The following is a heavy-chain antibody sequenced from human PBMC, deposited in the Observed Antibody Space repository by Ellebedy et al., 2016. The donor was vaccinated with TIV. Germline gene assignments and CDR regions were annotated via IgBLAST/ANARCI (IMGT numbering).Heavy chain of an antibody. D-gene: IGHD3-10*01. CDR1: GGSFSTYA. V-gene: IGHV1-18*01. J-gene: IGHJ4*02. Sequence: AASVKVSCKASGGSFSTYAISWVRQAPGQGLEWMGWISAYNDDTNYAQKLQGRVTMTTDTSTSTAYMELRSLRSDDTAVYYCARDGMYYGSGSSMRGFDYWGQGTLVTVSS. CDR2: ISAYNDDT. CDR3: ARDGMYYGSGSSMRGFDY.